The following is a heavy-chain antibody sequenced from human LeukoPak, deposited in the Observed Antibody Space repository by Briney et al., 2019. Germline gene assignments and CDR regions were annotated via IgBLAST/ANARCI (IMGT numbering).Heavy chain of an antibody. CDR2: LYIGGNT. V-gene: IGHV3-53*01. CDR1: GFTFSGYW. CDR3: TTTAGYNYGQY. Sequence: GGSLRLSCAASGFTFSGYWMHWVRQVPGKGLEWVSALYIGGNTYYADSVRGRFTISRDNSKNTLYLQMNSLRAEDTAIYYCTTTAGYNYGQYWGQGTLVTVSS. D-gene: IGHD5-18*01. J-gene: IGHJ4*02.